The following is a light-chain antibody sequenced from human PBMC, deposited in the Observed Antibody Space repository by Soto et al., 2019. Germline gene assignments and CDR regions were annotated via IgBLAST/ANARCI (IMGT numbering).Light chain of an antibody. V-gene: IGKV3-15*01. CDR2: GAS. CDR3: QQYHNLWT. CDR1: QSVETF. J-gene: IGKJ1*01. Sequence: DIVMTQSPAILSVSPGERATLSCRASQSVETFLAWFQHKAGQAPRLLIFGASTRAAGVPARFSGGGSGTEFTLTIDSLRSEDFALYYCQQYHNLWTFGQGTEVEIK.